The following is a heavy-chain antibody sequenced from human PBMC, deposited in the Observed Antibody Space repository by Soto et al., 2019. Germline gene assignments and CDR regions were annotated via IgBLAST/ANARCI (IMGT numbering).Heavy chain of an antibody. Sequence: GGSLRLACAASGLTFVTAWMNWVRQAPGKGLEWVGHIKINGATHYIPPVQGRFTISRDDSVGTVFLQMRTLKIEDTAVYYCAVDTPEFGQGEFEKWGPGALVTVSS. CDR2: IKINGAT. CDR1: GLTFVTAW. J-gene: IGHJ4*02. D-gene: IGHD5-18*01. V-gene: IGHV3-15*01. CDR3: AVDTPEFGQGEFEK.